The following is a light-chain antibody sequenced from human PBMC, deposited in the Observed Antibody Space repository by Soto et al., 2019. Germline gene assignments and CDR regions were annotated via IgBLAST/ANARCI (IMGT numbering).Light chain of an antibody. CDR3: QQCYSTPRT. V-gene: IGKV1-39*01. CDR1: QSISSY. Sequence: DIQMTQSPSSLSASVGDRVTITCRASQSISSYLNWYQQKPGKAPKLRIDAASSLQSGVPSRFSGSGSGTDFTLTISSLQPEDFATYYCQQCYSTPRTFGGGTKVEIK. CDR2: AAS. J-gene: IGKJ4*01.